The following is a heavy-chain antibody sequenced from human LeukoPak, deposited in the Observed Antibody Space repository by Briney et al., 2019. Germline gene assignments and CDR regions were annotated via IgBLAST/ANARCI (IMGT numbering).Heavy chain of an antibody. Sequence: GGSLRLSCAASGLTFSSYAMSWVRQAPGKGLEWVSAISGSGGSTYYADSVKGRFTITRDNSKNTLYLQMNSLRAEDTAVYYCAKEEDIVVVPAATGVDYWGQGTLVTVSS. CDR3: AKEEDIVVVPAATGVDY. CDR1: GLTFSSYA. CDR2: ISGSGGST. V-gene: IGHV3-23*01. D-gene: IGHD2-2*01. J-gene: IGHJ4*02.